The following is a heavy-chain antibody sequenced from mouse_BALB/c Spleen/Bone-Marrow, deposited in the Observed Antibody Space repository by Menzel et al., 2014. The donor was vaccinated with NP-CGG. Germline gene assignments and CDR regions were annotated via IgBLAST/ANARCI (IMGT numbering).Heavy chain of an antibody. Sequence: EVMLVESGGGLVQPGGSLRLSCAPSGFTFTDYYMSWVRQPPGKALEWLVFIRNKANGYTAEYSASVKGRFTISRDNSQSILYLQMNTLRAEDSATYYCARYDVYYYFDYWGQGTTLTVSS. V-gene: IGHV7-3*02. J-gene: IGHJ2*01. CDR1: GFTFTDYY. D-gene: IGHD2-3*01. CDR3: ARYDVYYYFDY. CDR2: IRNKANGYTA.